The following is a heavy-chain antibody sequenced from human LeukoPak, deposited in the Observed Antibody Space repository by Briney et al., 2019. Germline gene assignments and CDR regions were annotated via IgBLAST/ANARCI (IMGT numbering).Heavy chain of an antibody. D-gene: IGHD4-17*01. V-gene: IGHV4-39*07. J-gene: IGHJ4*02. CDR3: TRGTMTTVTYYFDY. CDR1: GGSISSSSYY. CDR2: IFYSGST. Sequence: PSETLSLTCTVSGGSISSSSYYWDWIRQSPGTGLEWIGSIFYSGSTYYNPSLKSRVTISVDTSKNQFSLKLSSVTAADTAVYYCTRGTMTTVTYYFDYWGQGTLVTVSS.